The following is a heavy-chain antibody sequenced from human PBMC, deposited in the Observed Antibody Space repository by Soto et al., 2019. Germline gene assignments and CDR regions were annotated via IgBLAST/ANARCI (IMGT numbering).Heavy chain of an antibody. CDR1: GFTFSSYW. CDR3: ATSRSFDY. J-gene: IGHJ4*02. CDR2: IKQDGSEQ. D-gene: IGHD3-10*01. Sequence: VGSLRLSCAASGFTFSSYWMSWVRQVPGKGLEWVANIKQDGSEQYYVDSVMGRFTISRDNAKNLLYLQMNSLRAEDTAVYYCATSRSFDYWGQGALVTVSS. V-gene: IGHV3-7*02.